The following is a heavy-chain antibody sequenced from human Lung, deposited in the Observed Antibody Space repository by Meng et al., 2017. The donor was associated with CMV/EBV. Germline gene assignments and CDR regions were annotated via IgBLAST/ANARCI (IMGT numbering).Heavy chain of an antibody. CDR1: GYSFSGFY. CDR2: VNPISDDT. J-gene: IGHJ4*01. V-gene: IGHV1-2*06. CDR3: AKSSDNGWSS. Sequence: VQLVPSGAEGKRPGASVKISCQASGYSFSGFYLNWARQAPGHGLEWLGRVNPISDDTHLAQKFEGRITVTRGATINTAFMELTRLRPDDTAVYYCAKSSDNGWSSWGPGTLVTVSS. D-gene: IGHD6-19*01.